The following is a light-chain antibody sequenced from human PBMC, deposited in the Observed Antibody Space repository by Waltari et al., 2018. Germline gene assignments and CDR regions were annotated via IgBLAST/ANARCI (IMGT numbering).Light chain of an antibody. V-gene: IGLV2-8*01. CDR3: SSYAGSNNYV. CDR2: EVS. CDR1: SSDVGGYNE. J-gene: IGLJ1*01. Sequence: SALTQPPSASGSPGQSVTISCTGTSSDVGGYNELSWYQQHPGKPPNLMIYEVSKRPSGVPDRFSGSKSGNTASLTVSGLQAEDEADYYCSSYAGSNNYVFGTGTKVTVL.